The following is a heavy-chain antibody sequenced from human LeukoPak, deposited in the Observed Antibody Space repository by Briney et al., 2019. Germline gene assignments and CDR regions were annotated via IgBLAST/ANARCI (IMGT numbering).Heavy chain of an antibody. CDR2: IYYTGYS. D-gene: IGHD4-23*01. Sequence: SETLSLTCTVSAGSISSSSYYWGWIRQPPGKGLEWIGYIYYTGYSYYNPSLKSRVTISVDTSKNQFSLKLSSVTAADTAVYYCASRRETGNPYFDYWGQGTLVTVSS. V-gene: IGHV4-39*01. J-gene: IGHJ4*02. CDR1: AGSISSSSYY. CDR3: ASRRETGNPYFDY.